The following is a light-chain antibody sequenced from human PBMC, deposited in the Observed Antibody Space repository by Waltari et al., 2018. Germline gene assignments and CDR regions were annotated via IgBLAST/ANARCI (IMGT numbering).Light chain of an antibody. Sequence: QTVVTQEPSLTVSPGGTVTLTCASTTGEVSSNYYPNWLQQKPGQAPTSLIYSTNKRHFWTPARFSGSLLGVRAALTLSHAQPEDEAAYYCLLYYGDARWVFGGGTNLTVL. CDR2: STN. J-gene: IGLJ3*02. CDR1: TGEVSSNYY. V-gene: IGLV7-43*01. CDR3: LLYYGDARWV.